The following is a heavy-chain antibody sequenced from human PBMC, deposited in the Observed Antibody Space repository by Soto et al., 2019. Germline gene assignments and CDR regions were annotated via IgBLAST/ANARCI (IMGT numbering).Heavy chain of an antibody. CDR1: GFTFSSYS. D-gene: IGHD1-20*01. CDR2: ISSSSSTI. CDR3: ARDIKKVARDWFDP. V-gene: IGHV3-48*01. Sequence: GGSLRLSCAASGFTFSSYSMNWVRQAPGKGLEWVSYISSSSSTIYYADSVKGRFTISRDNAKNSLYLQMNSLRAEDTAVYYCARDIKKVARDWFDPWGQGTLVTVSS. J-gene: IGHJ5*02.